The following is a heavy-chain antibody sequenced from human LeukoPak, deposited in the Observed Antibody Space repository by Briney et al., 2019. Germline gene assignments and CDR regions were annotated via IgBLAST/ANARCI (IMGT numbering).Heavy chain of an antibody. CDR2: ISSSSSYI. D-gene: IGHD1-26*01. J-gene: IGHJ4*02. Sequence: KSGGSLRLSCGASGFTFTKAWMNWVRQAPGKGLEWVSSISSSSSYIYFADSVKGRFTISRDNAKSSVYLQMNSLRAEDTAVYYCARALASGSSAFDYWGQGTLVTVSS. CDR1: GFTFTKAW. V-gene: IGHV3-21*01. CDR3: ARALASGSSAFDY.